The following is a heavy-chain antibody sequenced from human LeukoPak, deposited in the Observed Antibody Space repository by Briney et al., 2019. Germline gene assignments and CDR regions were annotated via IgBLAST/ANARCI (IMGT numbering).Heavy chain of an antibody. CDR3: ARFLGYCSGGSCYSYFDY. D-gene: IGHD2-15*01. V-gene: IGHV3-9*01. CDR2: ISWNSGNI. Sequence: GESLRLSCAASGFTFDDYAMHWVRQAPGKGLEWVSSISWNSGNIDYADSVKGRFTISRDNAKNSLFLQMNSLRAEDTALYYRARFLGYCSGGSCYSYFDYWGQGTLVTVSS. CDR1: GFTFDDYA. J-gene: IGHJ4*02.